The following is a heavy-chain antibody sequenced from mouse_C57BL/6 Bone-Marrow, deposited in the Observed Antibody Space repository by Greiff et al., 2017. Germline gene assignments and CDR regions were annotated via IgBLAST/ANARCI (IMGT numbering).Heavy chain of an antibody. D-gene: IGHD2-1*01. V-gene: IGHV1-59*01. CDR2: IDPSDSYT. CDR1: GYTFTSYW. CDR3: ARGNYYYAMDY. Sequence: QVQLQQSGAELVRPGTSVKLSCKASGYTFTSYWLHWVKQRPGQGLEWIGVIDPSDSYTNSNQKFKGKATLTVDTSSSTAYMQLSSLTSEDSAVYYCARGNYYYAMDYWGQGTSVTVSS. J-gene: IGHJ4*01.